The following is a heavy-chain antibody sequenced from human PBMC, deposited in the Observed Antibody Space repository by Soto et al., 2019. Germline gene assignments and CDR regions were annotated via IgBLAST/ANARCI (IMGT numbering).Heavy chain of an antibody. V-gene: IGHV3-53*04. J-gene: IGHJ4*02. CDR2: IYSGGST. CDR3: ARSYYDFWSGYYSGYYFDY. D-gene: IGHD3-3*01. Sequence: EVQLVESGGGLVQPGGSLRLSCAASGFTVSSNYMSWFGQAPGKGLEGVSVIYSGGSTYYADSVKGRFTISRHNSKNTLYLQMNSLRAEDTAVYYCARSYYDFWSGYYSGYYFDYWGQGTLVTVSS. CDR1: GFTVSSNY.